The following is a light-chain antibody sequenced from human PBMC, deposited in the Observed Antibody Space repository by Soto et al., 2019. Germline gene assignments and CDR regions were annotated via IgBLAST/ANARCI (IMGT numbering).Light chain of an antibody. CDR2: KAS. CDR3: QQYHSYPLT. V-gene: IGKV1-5*03. J-gene: IGKJ1*01. CDR1: QSISSW. Sequence: DIQMTQSPSILSASVGDRVTITCRASQSISSWLAWFQQMPGKAPNLLIYKASNLQSGVPSRFSGSGSGTDFTLTLTSLQPDDFATYYCQQYHSYPLTLGQGTRVDVK.